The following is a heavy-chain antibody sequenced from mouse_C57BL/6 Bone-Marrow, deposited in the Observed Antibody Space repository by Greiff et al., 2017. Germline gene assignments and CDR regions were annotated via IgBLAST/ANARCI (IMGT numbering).Heavy chain of an antibody. Sequence: QVQLQQPGAELVMPGASVKLSCKASGYTFTSYWMHWVKQRPGQGLEWIGEIDPSDSYTNYNQKFKGKSTLTVDKSSSTAYMQLSRLTSEDSAVYYCASEDYGSRTFAYWGQGTLVTVSA. CDR2: IDPSDSYT. V-gene: IGHV1-69*01. CDR1: GYTFTSYW. D-gene: IGHD1-1*01. CDR3: ASEDYGSRTFAY. J-gene: IGHJ3*01.